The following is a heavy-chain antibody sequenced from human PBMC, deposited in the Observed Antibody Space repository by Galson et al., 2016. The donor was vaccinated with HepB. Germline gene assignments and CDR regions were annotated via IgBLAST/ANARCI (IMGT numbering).Heavy chain of an antibody. D-gene: IGHD3-10*01. V-gene: IGHV3-7*01. J-gene: IGHJ4*02. CDR2: IKQDGSVQ. CDR3: ARDAGGFDC. Sequence: SLRLSCAASGFTFNNYGMTWVRQAPGKGLEWVANIKQDGSVQHYVDSVKGRFTISRDNAKNSLYLQMNSLRGEDTAVYYCARDAGGFDCWGQGTLVTVSS. CDR1: GFTFNNYG.